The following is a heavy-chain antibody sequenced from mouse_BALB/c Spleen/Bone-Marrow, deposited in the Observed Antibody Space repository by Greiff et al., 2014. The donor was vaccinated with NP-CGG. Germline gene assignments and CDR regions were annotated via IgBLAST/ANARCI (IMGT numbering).Heavy chain of an antibody. CDR1: GFSLTSYG. CDR2: IWAGGST. Sequence: VQGVESGPGLVAPSQSLSITCTVSGFSLTSYGVHWVRQPPGKGLEWLGVIWAGGSTNYNSALMSRLSISKDNPKSQVFLKMNSLQTDDTAMYYCARVYLWYFDVWGAGTTVTVSS. CDR3: ARVYLWYFDV. J-gene: IGHJ1*01. D-gene: IGHD2-3*01. V-gene: IGHV2-9*02.